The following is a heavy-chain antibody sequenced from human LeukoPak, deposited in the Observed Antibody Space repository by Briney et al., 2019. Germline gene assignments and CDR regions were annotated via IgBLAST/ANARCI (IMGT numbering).Heavy chain of an antibody. CDR3: ARAIFGVVITPFDY. J-gene: IGHJ4*02. CDR2: ISGSGGST. Sequence: PGGSLRLFCAASGFTFSSYAMSWVRQAPGKGLEWVSAISGSGGSTYYADSVKGRFTISRDNSKNTLYLQMNSLRAEDTAVYYCARAIFGVVITPFDYWGQGTLVTVSS. V-gene: IGHV3-23*01. D-gene: IGHD3-3*01. CDR1: GFTFSSYA.